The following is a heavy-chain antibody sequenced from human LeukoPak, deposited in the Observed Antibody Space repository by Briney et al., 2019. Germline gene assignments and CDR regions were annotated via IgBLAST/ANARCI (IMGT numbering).Heavy chain of an antibody. CDR2: IYYSGRT. D-gene: IGHD4-17*01. CDR1: GGSISSYY. J-gene: IGHJ3*02. CDR3: ARARGYGRSVSLYAFDI. Sequence: PSETLSLTCSVSGGSISSYYWSWIRQPPGKGLEWIGYIYYSGRTSYNPSLKSRVTISVDTSKNQFSLKLSSVTAADTAVYYCARARGYGRSVSLYAFDIWGQGTMVTVSS. V-gene: IGHV4-59*12.